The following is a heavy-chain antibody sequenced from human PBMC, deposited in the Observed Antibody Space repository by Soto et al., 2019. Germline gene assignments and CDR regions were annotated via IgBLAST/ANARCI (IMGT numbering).Heavy chain of an antibody. CDR2: ISGYNGDT. Sequence: QGQLVQSGAEVKQPGASVKVSCKASGYSFSTYGISWVRQAPGQGLEWMGWISGYNGDTNYAQKFQGRVTMTIDTSTTTAYLELRRLTYDDTAVYFCAKNGHPPYYYYGMDVWGQGTTVTDSS. CDR1: GYSFSTYG. V-gene: IGHV1-18*01. CDR3: AKNGHPPYYYYGMDV. J-gene: IGHJ6*02. D-gene: IGHD2-8*01.